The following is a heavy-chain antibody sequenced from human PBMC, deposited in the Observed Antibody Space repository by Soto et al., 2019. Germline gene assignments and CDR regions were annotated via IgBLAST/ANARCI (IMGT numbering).Heavy chain of an antibody. CDR1: GGSITSTSW. CDR2: IHHSGST. J-gene: IGHJ4*02. D-gene: IGHD1-1*01. CDR3: ARDPALATGTGYFDS. Sequence: PSETLSLTCAVSGGSITSTSWWSWVRQPPGQGLEWIGEIHHSGSTTYNPSLKSRFAISIDKSKSQFSLKLNSVTAADTAVYYCARDPALATGTGYFDSWGRGALVTVSS. V-gene: IGHV4-4*02.